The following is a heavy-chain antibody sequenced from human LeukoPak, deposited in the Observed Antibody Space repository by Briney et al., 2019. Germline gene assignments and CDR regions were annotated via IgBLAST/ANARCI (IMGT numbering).Heavy chain of an antibody. CDR2: ISSSGNTI. V-gene: IGHV3-48*03. CDR3: AKVQRFLYFDY. J-gene: IGHJ4*02. D-gene: IGHD3-3*01. Sequence: GGSLRLSCAASGFTFSSYEMNWVRQAPGKGLEWVSYISSSGNTIYYADSVKGRFTISRDNSKNTLYLQMNSLRAEDTAVYYCAKVQRFLYFDYWGQGTLVTVSS. CDR1: GFTFSSYE.